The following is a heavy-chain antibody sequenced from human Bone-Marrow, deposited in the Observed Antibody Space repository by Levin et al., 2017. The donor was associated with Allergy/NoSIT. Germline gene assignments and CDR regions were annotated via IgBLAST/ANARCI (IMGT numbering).Heavy chain of an antibody. Sequence: PGGSLRLSCAASGFTFSTYAMSWVRQAPGKGLEWVSSISKTGINTHYADSVKGSCSISRDNSKNTLYLQMNSLRAEDTAIYFCAKDALLTMAGGFYPYHGMDVWGPCTTVTVSS. D-gene: IGHD2-8*02. V-gene: IGHV3-23*01. CDR2: ISKTGINT. J-gene: IGHJ6*02. CDR3: AKDALLTMAGGFYPYHGMDV. CDR1: GFTFSTYA.